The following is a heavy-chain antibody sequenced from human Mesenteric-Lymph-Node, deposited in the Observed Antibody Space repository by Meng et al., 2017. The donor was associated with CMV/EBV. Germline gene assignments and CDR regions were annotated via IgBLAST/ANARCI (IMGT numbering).Heavy chain of an antibody. D-gene: IGHD2-2*02. Sequence: GESLKISCAASGLTFSSNWMSWVRQAPGKGLEWVANINPDATVKYYVDSVKGRFTISRDNAKNTLYLQMNSLRAEDTAVYYCARDRYCSSTSCYTGMVDYWGQGTLVTVSS. CDR2: INPDATVK. CDR3: ARDRYCSSTSCYTGMVDY. CDR1: GLTFSSNW. J-gene: IGHJ4*02. V-gene: IGHV3-7*01.